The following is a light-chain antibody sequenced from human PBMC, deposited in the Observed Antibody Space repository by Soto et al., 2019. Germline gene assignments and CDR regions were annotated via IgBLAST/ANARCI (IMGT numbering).Light chain of an antibody. CDR2: AVT. CDR3: ASYTSTTTQV. Sequence: QSALAQPASVSGSPGQSITISCTGTSSDIGAHNYVSWYQQYPGKAPRLIMDAVTVRPSGVSDRFSGSKSGNTASLTVSGLQAEDEADYYCASYTSTTTQVFGGGTQLTVL. J-gene: IGLJ7*01. CDR1: SSDIGAHNY. V-gene: IGLV2-14*03.